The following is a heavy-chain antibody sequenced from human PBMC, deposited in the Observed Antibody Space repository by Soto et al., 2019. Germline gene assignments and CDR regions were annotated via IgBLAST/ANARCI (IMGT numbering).Heavy chain of an antibody. J-gene: IGHJ6*02. CDR1: CGSISSGGYY. Sequence: SETLSLTCTVSCGSISSGGYYWSWIRQHPGKGLEWIGYIYYSGSTYYNPSLKSRVTISVDTSKNQFSLKLSSVTAADTAVYYCARDSGQGDPGYCGMDVWGQGTTVTVSS. CDR2: IYYSGST. CDR3: ARDSGQGDPGYCGMDV. D-gene: IGHD1-26*01. V-gene: IGHV4-31*03.